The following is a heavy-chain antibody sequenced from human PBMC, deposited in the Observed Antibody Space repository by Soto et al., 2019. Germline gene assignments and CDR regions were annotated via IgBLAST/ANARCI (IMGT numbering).Heavy chain of an antibody. D-gene: IGHD6-13*01. V-gene: IGHV1-3*01. CDR1: GYTFTRYG. CDR3: VRRHVSATGIDWFDP. J-gene: IGHJ5*02. CDR2: INAANGDT. Sequence: ASVKVSCKASGYTFTRYGIHWVRQAPGQRLEWMGWINAANGDTKYSPKFQGRVTITRDTSASTAYMELSSLRSEDTAVYYCVRRHVSATGIDWFDPWGQGTLVTVSS.